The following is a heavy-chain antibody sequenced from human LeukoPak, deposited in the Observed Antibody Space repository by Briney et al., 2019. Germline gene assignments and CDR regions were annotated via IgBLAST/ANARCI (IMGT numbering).Heavy chain of an antibody. CDR3: ARGRGDYFDY. CDR1: GFTFSSYE. V-gene: IGHV3-48*03. Sequence: PGGSLRLSCAASGFTFSSYEMNWVRQAPGKGLEWVPYISSSGSTIYYADSVKGRFTISRDNAKNSLYLQMNSLRAEDTAVYYCARGRGDYFDYWGQGTLVTVSS. J-gene: IGHJ4*02. CDR2: ISSSGSTI. D-gene: IGHD3-16*01.